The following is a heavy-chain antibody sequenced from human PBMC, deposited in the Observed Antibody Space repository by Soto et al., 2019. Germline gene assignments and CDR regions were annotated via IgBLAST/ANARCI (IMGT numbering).Heavy chain of an antibody. CDR3: VKGGTIFGVALYNCFDP. D-gene: IGHD3-3*01. CDR1: GFTFSSYA. V-gene: IGHV3-64D*06. J-gene: IGHJ5*02. Sequence: GGSLRLSCSASGFTFSSYAMHWVRQAPGKGLEYVSAISSNGGSTYYADSVKGRFTISRDNSKNTLYLQMSSLRAEDTAVYYCVKGGTIFGVALYNCFDPWGQGTLVTVSS. CDR2: ISSNGGST.